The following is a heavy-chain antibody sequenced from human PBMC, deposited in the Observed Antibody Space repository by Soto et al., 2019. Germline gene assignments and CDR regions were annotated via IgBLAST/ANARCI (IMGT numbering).Heavy chain of an antibody. CDR1: GYTFTSYY. CDR2: INPSGGST. Sequence: QVQLVQSGAEVKKPGASVKVSCKASGYTFTSYYMHWVRQAPGQGLEWMGIINPSGGSTSYAQKYRGRVTRTRATSTSTVYMELSSLRSADTAVYYCAREALGVYCSGGSCLDYWGQGTLVTVSS. V-gene: IGHV1-46*03. CDR3: AREALGVYCSGGSCLDY. J-gene: IGHJ4*02. D-gene: IGHD2-15*01.